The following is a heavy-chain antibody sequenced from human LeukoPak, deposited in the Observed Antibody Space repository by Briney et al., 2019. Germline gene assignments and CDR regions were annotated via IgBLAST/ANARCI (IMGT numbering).Heavy chain of an antibody. CDR3: ARGSFRGSSAKGDY. J-gene: IGHJ4*02. CDR1: GYTFTSYD. Sequence: GASVKVSCKASGYTFTSYDINWVRQATGQGLEWMGWMNPNSGNTGYAQKFQGRVTMSRNTSISTAYMELSSLRSEDTAVYYCARGSFRGSSAKGDYWGQGTLVTVSS. V-gene: IGHV1-8*01. CDR2: MNPNSGNT. D-gene: IGHD2-2*01.